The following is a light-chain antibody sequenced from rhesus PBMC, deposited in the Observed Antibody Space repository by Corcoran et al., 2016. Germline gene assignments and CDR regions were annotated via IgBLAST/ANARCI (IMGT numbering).Light chain of an antibody. CDR1: QGISNA. CDR3: QQGYSTPRT. J-gene: IGKJ1*01. CDR2: AAS. V-gene: IGKV1-33*02. Sequence: DIQMSQSPSSLSASVGDKVTITCRASQGISNALAWYQQKPGKAPKLLIYAASRLESGVPSRFSGRRSGTDFTITISSLQPEDFATDYCQQGYSTPRTFGQGNKVEIK.